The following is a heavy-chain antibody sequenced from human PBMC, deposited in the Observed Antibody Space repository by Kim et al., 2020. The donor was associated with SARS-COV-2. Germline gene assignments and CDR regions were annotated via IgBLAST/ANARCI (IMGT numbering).Heavy chain of an antibody. Sequence: GESLKISCKGSGYSFPNFWIGWVRQVPGQGLEWIGTIHPGDFETRYSPSIQGRVTISAYRALTTAYVQWGSLTAADSDMYYCVSSPGWVTEYWGQGTLITVSS. CDR2: IHPGDFET. V-gene: IGHV5-51*01. CDR1: GYSFPNFW. CDR3: VSSPGWVTEY. D-gene: IGHD2-21*02. J-gene: IGHJ4*02.